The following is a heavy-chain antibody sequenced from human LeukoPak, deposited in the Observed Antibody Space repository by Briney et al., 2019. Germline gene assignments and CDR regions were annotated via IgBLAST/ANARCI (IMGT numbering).Heavy chain of an antibody. CDR3: ARVTGSYYPFDY. V-gene: IGHV3-53*01. CDR1: GFTVSSNY. Sequence: LPGGSLRLSCAASGFTVSSNYMSGVRQAPGKGLEWVSIIYSGGSTYYADSVKGRFTISRDNSKNTLYLQMNSLRAEDTAVYYCARVTGSYYPFDYWGQGTLVTVSS. CDR2: IYSGGST. D-gene: IGHD3-10*01. J-gene: IGHJ4*02.